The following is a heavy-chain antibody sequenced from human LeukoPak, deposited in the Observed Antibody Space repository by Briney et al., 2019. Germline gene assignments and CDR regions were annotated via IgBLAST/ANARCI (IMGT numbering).Heavy chain of an antibody. J-gene: IGHJ6*03. CDR1: GGSFSGYC. CDR2: INPSGST. D-gene: IGHD3-22*01. CDR3: ARGRQEISMILVVMTGVSYYLDV. V-gene: IGHV4-34*01. Sequence: ASETLSLTCAVYGGSFSGYCWTWIRQSPGKGLEWIGEINPSGSTYYNPSLKSRLTISRDTSKNQFSLRLSSVTAADTAVYYCARGRQEISMILVVMTGVSYYLDVWGKGTTVTVS.